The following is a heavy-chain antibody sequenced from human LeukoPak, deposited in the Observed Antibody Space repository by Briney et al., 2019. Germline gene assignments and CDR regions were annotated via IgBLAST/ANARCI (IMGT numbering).Heavy chain of an antibody. Sequence: SETLSLTCTVSGGSISSYYWSWIRQPAGKGLEWIGRIYTSGSTNYNPSLKSRVTMSVDTSKNQFSLKLSSVTAADTAVYYCARVSYDFWSGYLSPHYYYMDVWGKGTTVTVSS. D-gene: IGHD3-3*01. J-gene: IGHJ6*03. CDR3: ARVSYDFWSGYLSPHYYYMDV. V-gene: IGHV4-4*07. CDR1: GGSISSYY. CDR2: IYTSGST.